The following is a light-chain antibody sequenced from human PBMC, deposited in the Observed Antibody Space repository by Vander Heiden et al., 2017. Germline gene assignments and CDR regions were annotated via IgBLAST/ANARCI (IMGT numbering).Light chain of an antibody. J-gene: IGLJ1*01. CDR2: DVD. CDR3: SSYTTSGTFPYV. V-gene: IGLV2-14*01. CDR1: SSEIGGYSY. Sequence: LAHPASVSVTPARSNTNSGTGTSSEIGGYSYVAWYQRHPGKAPKLIIYDVDSRPSGVSNRFSGSKSGKTASLTISGLQAEDEAEYYCSSYTTSGTFPYVFGAGTQVTVL.